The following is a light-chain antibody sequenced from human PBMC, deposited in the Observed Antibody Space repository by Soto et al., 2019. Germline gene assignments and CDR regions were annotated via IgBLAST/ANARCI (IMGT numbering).Light chain of an antibody. J-gene: IGLJ2*01. V-gene: IGLV4-69*01. CDR1: SGHSNYA. CDR2: LNSDGSH. CDR3: QTWGTGIRV. Sequence: QSVLTQSPSASASLGASVKLTCALSSGHSNYAIAWHQQQPEKGPRFLMRLNSDGSHNKGDGIPDRFSGSSSGAERYLTISRLQSEDEGDYYCQTWGTGIRVFGGGTKVTVL.